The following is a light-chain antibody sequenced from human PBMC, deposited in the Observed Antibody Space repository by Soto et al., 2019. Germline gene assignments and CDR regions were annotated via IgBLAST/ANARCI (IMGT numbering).Light chain of an antibody. CDR3: STYTSSSILNFYV. Sequence: QSALTQPASVSGSPGQSITISCTGTSSDVGGYNYVSWYQQHPGKAPKLMIYDVSNRPSGVSNRFSGSKSGNTASLTISGLQAEDEADYYCSTYTSSSILNFYVFGTGTKVTGL. CDR1: SSDVGGYNY. J-gene: IGLJ1*01. V-gene: IGLV2-14*01. CDR2: DVS.